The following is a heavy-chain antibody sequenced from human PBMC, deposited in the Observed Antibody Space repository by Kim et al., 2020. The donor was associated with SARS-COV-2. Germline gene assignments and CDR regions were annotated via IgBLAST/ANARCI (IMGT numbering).Heavy chain of an antibody. Sequence: SLKSRVTITLDTSKNQFSLKLSSVTAADTAVYYCASTVVSSTKHYYGMDVWGQGTTVTVSS. CDR3: ASTVVSSTKHYYGMDV. D-gene: IGHD2-2*01. J-gene: IGHJ6*02. V-gene: IGHV4-59*01.